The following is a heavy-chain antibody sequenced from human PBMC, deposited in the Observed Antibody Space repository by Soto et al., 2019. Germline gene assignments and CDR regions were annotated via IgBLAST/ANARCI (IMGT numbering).Heavy chain of an antibody. J-gene: IGHJ6*02. Sequence: EVQLVESGGGLVQHGGSLRLSCAASGFTLSSYWMYWVRQTPGKGLVWVARIKDGAGDTSYAESVKGRVTISRDNAKNTLFLQMSSLRSEDTAVYYCVRFSGLDVWGQGTTVTVSS. V-gene: IGHV3-74*01. CDR3: VRFSGLDV. CDR2: IKDGAGDT. CDR1: GFTLSSYW.